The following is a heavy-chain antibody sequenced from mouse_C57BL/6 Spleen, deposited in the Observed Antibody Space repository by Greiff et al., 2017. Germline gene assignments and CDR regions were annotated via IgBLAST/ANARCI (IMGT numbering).Heavy chain of an antibody. Sequence: VQLQQSGPVLVKPGASVKMSCKASGYTFTDYYMNWVKQSPGKSLEWIGVINPYNGGTSYNKKFTGKATLTVDKSSSTAYMELNSLTSEDSAVYYCARGNYYGSPLAYWGQGTLVTVSA. CDR3: ARGNYYGSPLAY. V-gene: IGHV1-19*01. D-gene: IGHD1-1*01. J-gene: IGHJ3*01. CDR2: INPYNGGT. CDR1: GYTFTDYY.